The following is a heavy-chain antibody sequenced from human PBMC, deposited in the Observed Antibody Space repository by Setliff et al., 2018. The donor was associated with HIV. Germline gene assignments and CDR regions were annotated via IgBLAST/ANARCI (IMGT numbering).Heavy chain of an antibody. J-gene: IGHJ6*02. CDR2: IYTSGST. CDR1: GVSISSGAYY. CDR3: ARENGRTNYYYYYGLDV. Sequence: SETLSLTCTVSGVSISSGAYYWSWVRQPAGKGLEWIGRIYTSGSTNYNPSLKSRVTISLDTSKNQFSLKLSSVTAADTAVYYCARENGRTNYYYYYGLDVWGQGTTVTVSS. V-gene: IGHV4-61*02.